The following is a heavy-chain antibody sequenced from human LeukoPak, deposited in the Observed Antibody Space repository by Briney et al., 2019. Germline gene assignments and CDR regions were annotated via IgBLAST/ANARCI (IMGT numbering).Heavy chain of an antibody. Sequence: ASVNVSFKASRYTFTSYCISGVRQAPGQGLEWMGSISPYNCNKNYAERLQGTVIMSTDRSTGTAYMELSSLSSEDTAVLYCARDQYDYVWGSYRTYFDYWGQGTLVTVSS. CDR1: RYTFTSYC. CDR2: ISPYNCNK. CDR3: ARDQYDYVWGSYRTYFDY. J-gene: IGHJ4*02. D-gene: IGHD3-16*02. V-gene: IGHV1-18*04.